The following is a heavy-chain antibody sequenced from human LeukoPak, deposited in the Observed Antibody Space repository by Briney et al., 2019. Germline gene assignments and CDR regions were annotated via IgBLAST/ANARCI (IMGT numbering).Heavy chain of an antibody. CDR2: ISSSGNTI. J-gene: IGHJ4*02. D-gene: IGHD3-10*01. CDR3: AKLAKYFYGSETYYFFEH. V-gene: IGHV3-11*01. CDR1: GFTFSDYY. Sequence: GGSLRLSCAASGFTFSDYYMSWIRQAPGKGLEWVSYISSSGNTIYYADSVKGRFTISRDNAKNSLYLQMNSLRAEDTAVYYCAKLAKYFYGSETYYFFEHWGQGTPVTASS.